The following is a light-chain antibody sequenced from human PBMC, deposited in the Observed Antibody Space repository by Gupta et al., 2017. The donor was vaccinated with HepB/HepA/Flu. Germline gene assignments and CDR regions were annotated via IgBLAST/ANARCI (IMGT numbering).Light chain of an antibody. CDR1: QSVDRC. J-gene: IGKJ1*01. V-gene: IGKV1D-12*01. CDR2: AAS. CDR3: QQTNSFPWT. Sequence: DIQMTQSPSSLSASVGDRVTITCRASQSVDRCLAWYQQKPGKAPKVLIYAASTLQSGVPSRFSGSGSGTDFTLTISSLQPEDFATYFGQQTNSFPWTFGPRTKLEIQ.